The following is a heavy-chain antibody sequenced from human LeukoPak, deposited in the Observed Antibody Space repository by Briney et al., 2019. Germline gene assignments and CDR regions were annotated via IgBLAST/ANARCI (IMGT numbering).Heavy chain of an antibody. V-gene: IGHV3-21*01. CDR2: ISSSSYI. Sequence: GGSLRLSCAASGFTFSSYSMNWVRQAPGKGLEWVSSISSSSYIYYADSVKGRFTISRDNAKNSLYLQTNSLRAEDTAVYYCARDSNLLPRDFWGQGSLVIVSS. CDR1: GFTFSSYS. CDR3: ARDSNLLPRDF. J-gene: IGHJ4*02. D-gene: IGHD2/OR15-2a*01.